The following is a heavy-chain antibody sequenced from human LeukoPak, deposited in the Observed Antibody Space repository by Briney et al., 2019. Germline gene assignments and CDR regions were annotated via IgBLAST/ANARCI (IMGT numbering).Heavy chain of an antibody. CDR3: ARDPFVSLRQVVPAAKSAFDI. V-gene: IGHV1-18*01. CDR2: ISAYNGNT. Sequence: ASVKVSCKASGYTFTSYGISWVRQAPGQGLEWMGWISAYNGNTNYAQKLQGRVTMTTDTSTSTAYMELRSLRSDDTAVYYCARDPFVSLRQVVPAAKSAFDIWGQGTMVTVSS. D-gene: IGHD2-2*01. J-gene: IGHJ3*02. CDR1: GYTFTSYG.